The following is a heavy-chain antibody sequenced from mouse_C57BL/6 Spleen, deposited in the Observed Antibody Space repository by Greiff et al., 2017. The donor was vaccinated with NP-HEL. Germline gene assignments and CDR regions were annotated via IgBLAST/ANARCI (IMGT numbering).Heavy chain of an antibody. CDR2: IYPRSGNT. Sequence: VQRVESGAELARPGASVKLSCKASGYTFTSYGISWVKQRTGQGLEWIGEIYPRSGNTYYNEKFKGKATLTADKSSSTAYMELRSLTSEDSAVYFCARRGGPYYFDYWGQGTTLTVSS. CDR3: ARRGGPYYFDY. J-gene: IGHJ2*01. CDR1: GYTFTSYG. D-gene: IGHD1-1*02. V-gene: IGHV1-81*01.